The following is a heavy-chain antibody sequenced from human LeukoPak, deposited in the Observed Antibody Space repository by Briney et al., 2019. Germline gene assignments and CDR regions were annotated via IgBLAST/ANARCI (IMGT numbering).Heavy chain of an antibody. V-gene: IGHV1-8*02. Sequence: ASVKVSCKASGYTFTGYYMHWVRQAPGQGLEWMGWINPNSGNTGYAQKFQGRVTMTRNTSISTAYMELSSLRSEDTAVYYCARAPSVVVPAARYNWFDPWGQGTLVTVSS. J-gene: IGHJ5*02. CDR2: INPNSGNT. CDR1: GYTFTGYY. D-gene: IGHD2-2*01. CDR3: ARAPSVVVPAARYNWFDP.